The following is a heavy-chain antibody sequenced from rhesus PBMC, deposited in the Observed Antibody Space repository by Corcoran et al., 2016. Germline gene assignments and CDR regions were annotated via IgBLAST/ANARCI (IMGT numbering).Heavy chain of an antibody. CDR3: ARYNFWSGYYPFDY. V-gene: IGHV4-160*01. CDR1: GCPFSSHW. Sequence: QVQLQESGPGLVKPSETLSLTCAVSGCPFSSHWWGWVRQPPGKGLEWIGSIYGRSVSTEYNPSLKSRATISRDTSKNQFSLKLSSVTAADTAVYYCARYNFWSGYYPFDYWGQGVLVTVSS. J-gene: IGHJ4*01. D-gene: IGHD3-3*01. CDR2: IYGRSVST.